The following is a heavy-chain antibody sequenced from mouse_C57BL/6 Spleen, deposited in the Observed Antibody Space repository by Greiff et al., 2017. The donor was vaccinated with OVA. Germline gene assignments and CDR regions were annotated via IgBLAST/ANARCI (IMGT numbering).Heavy chain of an antibody. CDR2: ISNGGGST. D-gene: IGHD1-1*01. CDR1: GFTFSDYY. J-gene: IGHJ2*01. Sequence: GNLVESGGGLVQPGGSLKLSCAASGFTFSDYYMYWVRQTPEKRLEWVAYISNGGGSTYYPDTVKGRFTISRDNAKNTLYLQMSRLKSEDTAMYYCARQDYYGSAYYFDYWGQGTTLTVSS. CDR3: ARQDYYGSAYYFDY. V-gene: IGHV5-12*01.